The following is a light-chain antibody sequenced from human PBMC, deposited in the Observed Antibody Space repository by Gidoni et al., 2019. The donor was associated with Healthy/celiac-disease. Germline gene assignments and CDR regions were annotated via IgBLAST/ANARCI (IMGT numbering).Light chain of an antibody. CDR1: SSDVWSYHL. Sequence: QSALTQPASVSVSPVQSITISCTGTSSDVWSYHLVSWYQQHPGKAPKLMIYEVSTRPSGVSNRFSGSKYGNTASLTISGLQAEDEADYYCCSYAGSSTWVFGGGTKLTVL. CDR3: CSYAGSSTWV. J-gene: IGLJ3*02. V-gene: IGLV2-23*02. CDR2: EVS.